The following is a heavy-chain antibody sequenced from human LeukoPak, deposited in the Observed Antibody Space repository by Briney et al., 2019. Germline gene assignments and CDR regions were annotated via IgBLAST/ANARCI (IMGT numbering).Heavy chain of an antibody. CDR1: GSSISSYY. D-gene: IGHD4-17*01. V-gene: IGHV4-59*01. J-gene: IGHJ6*02. CDR2: IYYSGST. Sequence: SETLSLTCTVSGSSISSYYWSWIRQPPGKGLEWIGYIYYSGSTNYNPSLKSRVTISVDTSKNQFSLKLSSVTAADTAVYYCARVDPTYYYGMDVWGQGTTVTVSS. CDR3: ARVDPTYYYGMDV.